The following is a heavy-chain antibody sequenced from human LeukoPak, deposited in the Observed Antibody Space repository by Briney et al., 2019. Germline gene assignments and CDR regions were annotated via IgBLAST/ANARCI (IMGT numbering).Heavy chain of an antibody. CDR1: GYTFTGYY. D-gene: IGHD4-17*01. CDR3: ARDYGDYGFDY. J-gene: IGHJ4*02. Sequence: ASVKVSCKASGYTFTGYYMHWVRQAPGQGLEWMGWINPNSCGTNYAQKFQGRVTMTRDTSISTAYMELSRLRSDDTAVYYCARDYGDYGFDYWGQGTLVTVSS. CDR2: INPNSCGT. V-gene: IGHV1-2*02.